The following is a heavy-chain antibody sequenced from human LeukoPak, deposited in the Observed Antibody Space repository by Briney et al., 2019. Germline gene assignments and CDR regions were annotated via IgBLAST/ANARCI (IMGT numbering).Heavy chain of an antibody. J-gene: IGHJ4*02. V-gene: IGHV1-8*01. CDR3: ATWRKTYYYDSSGYYSDY. CDR2: MNPNSGNT. CDR1: GYTFTSYD. D-gene: IGHD3-22*01. Sequence: ASVKVSCKASGYTFTSYDINWVRQATGQGLEWMGWMNPNSGNTGYAQKFQGRVIMTRNTSISTAYMELSSLRSEDTAVYYCATWRKTYYYDSSGYYSDYWGQGTLVTVSS.